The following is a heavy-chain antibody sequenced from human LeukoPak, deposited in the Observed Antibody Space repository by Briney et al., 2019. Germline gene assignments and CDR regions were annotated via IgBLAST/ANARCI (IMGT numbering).Heavy chain of an antibody. V-gene: IGHV3-33*01. CDR3: ARGPPSGWYYFDY. Sequence: PGGSLRLSCAAPGFTFSSYGMHWVRQAPGKGLEWVAVIWYDGSNKYYADSVKGRFTISRDNSKNTLYLQMNSLRAEDTAVYYCARGPPSGWYYFDYWGQGTLVTVSS. D-gene: IGHD6-19*01. J-gene: IGHJ4*02. CDR1: GFTFSSYG. CDR2: IWYDGSNK.